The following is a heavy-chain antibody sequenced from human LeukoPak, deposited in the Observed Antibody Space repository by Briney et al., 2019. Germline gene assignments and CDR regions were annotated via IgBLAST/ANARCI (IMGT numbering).Heavy chain of an antibody. CDR2: IKQDGSEK. D-gene: IGHD6-13*01. CDR3: AREEDSSSWYVPLFAMDV. CDR1: GFTFSSYW. J-gene: IGHJ6*04. Sequence: SGGSLRLSCAASGFTFSSYWMSWVRQAPGKGLEWVANIKQDGSEKYYVDSVEGRFTISRDNAKNSLYLQMNSLRAEDTAVYYCAREEDSSSWYVPLFAMDVWGKGTTVTVSS. V-gene: IGHV3-7*01.